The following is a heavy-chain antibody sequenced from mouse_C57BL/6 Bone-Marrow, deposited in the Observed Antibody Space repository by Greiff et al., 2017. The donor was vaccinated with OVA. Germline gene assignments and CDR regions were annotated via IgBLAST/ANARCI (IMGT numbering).Heavy chain of an antibody. V-gene: IGHV1-69*01. J-gene: IGHJ1*03. D-gene: IGHD1-1*01. CDR3: ARYGSSSSYWYFDV. CDR2: IDPSDSYT. Sequence: VKQSCKASGYTFTSYWMHWVKQRPGQGLEWIGEIDPSDSYTNYNQKFKGKSTLTVDKSSSTAYMQLSSLTSEDSAVYYCARYGSSSSYWYFDVWGTGTTVTVSS. CDR1: GYTFTSYW.